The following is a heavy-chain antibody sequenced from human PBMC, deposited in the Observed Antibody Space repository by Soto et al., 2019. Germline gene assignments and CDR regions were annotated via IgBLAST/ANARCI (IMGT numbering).Heavy chain of an antibody. V-gene: IGHV3-23*01. CDR3: AKGVLAVAGPYYFDY. D-gene: IGHD6-19*01. CDR2: ISGGGDST. J-gene: IGHJ4*02. CDR1: GFTFSTYA. Sequence: PEGSLRLSCAASGFTFSTYAMRWVRQAPGKGPEWVSAISGGGDSTYYADSVKGRFAISRDNSKNTLFLQMNSLRAEDTAVYYCAKGVLAVAGPYYFDYWGQGTLVTVSS.